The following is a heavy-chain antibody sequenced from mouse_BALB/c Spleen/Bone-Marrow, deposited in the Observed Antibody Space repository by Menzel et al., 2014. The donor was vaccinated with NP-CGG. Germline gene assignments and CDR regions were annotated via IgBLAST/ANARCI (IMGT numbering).Heavy chain of an antibody. CDR2: IDPASGNT. CDR1: GFNIKDTY. V-gene: IGHV14-3*02. J-gene: IGHJ3*01. CDR3: AAYYYVSSYGFAY. Sequence: VQLQQPGAELVEPGASVKLSCTASGFNIKDTYMHWVKQRPEQGLEWIGRIDPASGNTKFDPKFQGKATIASDTSSNTAYLQLSSLTSEDTAVYYCAAYYYVSSYGFAYWGQGTLVTVSA. D-gene: IGHD1-1*01.